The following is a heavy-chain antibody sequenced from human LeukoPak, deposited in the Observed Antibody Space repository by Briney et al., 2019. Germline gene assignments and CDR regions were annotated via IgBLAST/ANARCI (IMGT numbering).Heavy chain of an antibody. D-gene: IGHD3-10*01. CDR2: IYSGAGT. Sequence: GGSLRLSCAASGFTFSSYAMSWVRQAPGKGLEWVSIIYSGAGTTYADSVKGRFTISRDKSKNTVYLQMNSLRVEDTAVYYCATYLGVTAAFDIWGLGTTVTVSP. CDR1: GFTFSSYA. CDR3: ATYLGVTAAFDI. J-gene: IGHJ3*02. V-gene: IGHV3-53*01.